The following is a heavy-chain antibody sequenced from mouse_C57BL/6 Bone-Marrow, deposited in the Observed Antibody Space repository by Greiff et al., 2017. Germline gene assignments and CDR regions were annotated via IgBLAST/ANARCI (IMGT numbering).Heavy chain of an antibody. CDR2: ISPDNGGT. J-gene: IGHJ1*03. CDR3: ATGFYWYFDV. Sequence: VQLQQSGPVLVKPGASVKMSCKASGYTFTDYDMNWVRQSHGKSLEWIGVISPDNGGTSYNQKFKGKATLTVDKSSSTGYMELQSLTYEDSAVYYCATGFYWYFDVWGTGTTVTVSS. CDR1: GYTFTDYD. D-gene: IGHD4-1*01. V-gene: IGHV1-19*01.